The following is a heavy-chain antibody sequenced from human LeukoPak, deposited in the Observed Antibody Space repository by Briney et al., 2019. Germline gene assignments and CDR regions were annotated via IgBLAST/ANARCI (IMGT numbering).Heavy chain of an antibody. CDR2: INPNSGGT. D-gene: IGHD5-24*01. Sequence: ASVKVSCKASGYTFTGYYMNWVRQAPGQGLEWMGRINPNSGGTNYAQKFQGRVTMTRDTSISTAYMELSRLRSDDTAVYYCARVGDGLNDAFDIWGQGTMVTASS. CDR3: ARVGDGLNDAFDI. CDR1: GYTFTGYY. J-gene: IGHJ3*02. V-gene: IGHV1-2*06.